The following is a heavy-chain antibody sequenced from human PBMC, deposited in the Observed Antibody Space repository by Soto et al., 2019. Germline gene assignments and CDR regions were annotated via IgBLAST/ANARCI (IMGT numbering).Heavy chain of an antibody. V-gene: IGHV3-11*06. J-gene: IGHJ5*01. CDR1: GFTFGDSY. D-gene: IGHD2-15*01. CDR2: ISPGSRYP. CDR3: GRGGGGGLFDP. Sequence: GGSLRLSCAGSGFTFGDSYMSWIRQAPGKGLEWLSYISPGSRYPAYADSVKGRFTISRDNAKRSLYLQMMSLTAEDTAIYYCGRGGGGGLFDPWGQGTMFTVSS.